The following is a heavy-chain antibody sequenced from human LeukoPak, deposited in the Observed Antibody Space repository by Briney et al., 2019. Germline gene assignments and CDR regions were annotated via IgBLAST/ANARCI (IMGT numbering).Heavy chain of an antibody. D-gene: IGHD5-24*01. CDR3: AFGEERWLPPDY. J-gene: IGHJ4*02. Sequence: GASVKVSCKASGGTFSSYAISWVRQAPGQGLEGMGGIIPIFGTANYAQKFQGRVTITADESTSTAYMELSSLRSEDTAVYYCAFGEERWLPPDYWGQGTLVTVSS. V-gene: IGHV1-69*13. CDR1: GGTFSSYA. CDR2: IIPIFGTA.